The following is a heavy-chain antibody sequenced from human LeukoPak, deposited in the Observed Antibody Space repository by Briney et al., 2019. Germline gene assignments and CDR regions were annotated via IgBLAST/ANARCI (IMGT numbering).Heavy chain of an antibody. D-gene: IGHD2-8*01. Sequence: PGGSLRLSCEASGFTFNKFAMSWVRQAPGKGPEWVSGIGSSGATIFYADSVKGRYTISRDNSKNTVYLEMNNLRAEDTAIYYCAKVAVGPLSRPTHVALYYGMDVWGLGTTVTVSS. CDR1: GFTFNKFA. V-gene: IGHV3-23*01. CDR3: AKVAVGPLSRPTHVALYYGMDV. J-gene: IGHJ6*02. CDR2: IGSSGATI.